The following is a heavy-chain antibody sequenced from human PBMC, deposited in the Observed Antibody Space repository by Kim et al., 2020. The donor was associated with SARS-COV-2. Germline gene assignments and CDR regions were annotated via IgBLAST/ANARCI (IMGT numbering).Heavy chain of an antibody. D-gene: IGHD3-10*01. CDR1: GGSISSSSYY. CDR3: ARDYHQDGSGGYFNWFDP. Sequence: SETLSLTCTVSGGSISSSSYYWGWIRQPPGKGLEWIGCIYYRGSTYYNPSLKSRVTISVDTSKNQFSLKLSSVTAADTAVYYYARDYHQDGSGGYFNWFDPWGEGTLVTVSS. J-gene: IGHJ5*02. V-gene: IGHV4-39*07. CDR2: IYYRGST.